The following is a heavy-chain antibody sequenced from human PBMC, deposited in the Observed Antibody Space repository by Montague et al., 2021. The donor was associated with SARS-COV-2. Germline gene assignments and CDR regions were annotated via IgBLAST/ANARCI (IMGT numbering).Heavy chain of an antibody. CDR2: IYYSGST. CDR3: ARFPTSYYYDSKAAPATPDAFDI. Sequence: SETLSLTCTVSGGSISSSSYYWGWIRQPPGKGLEWIGSIYYSGSTYCNPSLKSLVTISVDTSKNQFSLKLSSVTAADTAVYYCARFPTSYYYDSKAAPATPDAFDIWGQGTMVTVSS. D-gene: IGHD3-22*01. J-gene: IGHJ3*02. V-gene: IGHV4-39*01. CDR1: GGSISSSSYY.